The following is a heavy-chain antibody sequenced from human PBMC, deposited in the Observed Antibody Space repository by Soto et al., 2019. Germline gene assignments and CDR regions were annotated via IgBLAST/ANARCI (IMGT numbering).Heavy chain of an antibody. CDR1: GYSFTDYG. Sequence: QVQLVQSGDEVKKPGASVKVSCKASGYSFTDYGINWVRQAPGQGLEWMGWISTYNGNTNYAQNFQGRVTMTTDTSTSTAYMDLRSLRSDDTAVYYCARRATVTTFDYWGQGTLLTVSS. D-gene: IGHD4-17*01. CDR2: ISTYNGNT. V-gene: IGHV1-18*01. CDR3: ARRATVTTFDY. J-gene: IGHJ4*02.